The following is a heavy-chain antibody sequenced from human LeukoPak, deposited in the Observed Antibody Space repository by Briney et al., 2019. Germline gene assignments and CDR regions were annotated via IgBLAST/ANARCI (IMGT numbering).Heavy chain of an antibody. Sequence: ETLSLTCTVSGGSISSSSYYWGWIRQPPGKGLEWVSSITRGSIYTFYADSVKGRFTISRDNAKNSLYLQMNSLRAEDTAVYYCVRVSVVSPDYYYYMDVWGKGTTVTVSS. J-gene: IGHJ6*03. CDR3: VRVSVVSPDYYYYMDV. D-gene: IGHD6-6*01. V-gene: IGHV3-21*01. CDR1: GGSISSSS. CDR2: ITRGSIYT.